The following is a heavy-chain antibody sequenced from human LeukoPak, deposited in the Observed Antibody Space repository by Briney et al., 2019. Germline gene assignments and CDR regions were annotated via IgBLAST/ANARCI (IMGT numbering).Heavy chain of an antibody. CDR3: AKEKYSSGYSQFDY. V-gene: IGHV3-23*01. J-gene: IGHJ4*02. Sequence: GGSLRLSCAASGFTFSSYAMSWVRQAPGKGLGWASAISGSGGSTYYADSVKGRFTISRGNSKNTLYLQMNSLRAEDTAVYYCAKEKYSSGYSQFDYWGQGTLVTVSS. CDR2: ISGSGGST. CDR1: GFTFSSYA. D-gene: IGHD3-3*01.